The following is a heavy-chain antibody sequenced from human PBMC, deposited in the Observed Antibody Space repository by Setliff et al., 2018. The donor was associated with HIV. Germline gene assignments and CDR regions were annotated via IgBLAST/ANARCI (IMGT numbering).Heavy chain of an antibody. CDR2: ISSSSNTI. V-gene: IGHV3-48*01. Sequence: PGGSLRLSCAASGFSVSHYSMNWVRQAPGKGLEWISYISSSSNTIYYADSVKGRLAISRDNAKNSLYLQMNSLRAEDTAVYYCVREIVGATDYLDYWGQGTTVTVSS. CDR1: GFSVSHYS. D-gene: IGHD1-26*01. CDR3: VREIVGATDYLDY. J-gene: IGHJ4*02.